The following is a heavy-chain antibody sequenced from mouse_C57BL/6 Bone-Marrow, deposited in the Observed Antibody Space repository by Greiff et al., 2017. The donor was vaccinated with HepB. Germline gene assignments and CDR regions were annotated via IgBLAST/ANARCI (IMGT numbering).Heavy chain of an antibody. Sequence: VQLQQPGAELVKPGASVKMSCKASGYTFTSYWITWVKQRPGQGLEWIGDIYPGSGSTNYNEKFKSKATLTVDTSSSTAYMQLSSLTSEDSAVYYWAREGDGYPYYFDYWGQGTTLTVSS. CDR1: GYTFTSYW. CDR2: IYPGSGST. CDR3: AREGDGYPYYFDY. D-gene: IGHD2-3*01. J-gene: IGHJ2*01. V-gene: IGHV1-55*01.